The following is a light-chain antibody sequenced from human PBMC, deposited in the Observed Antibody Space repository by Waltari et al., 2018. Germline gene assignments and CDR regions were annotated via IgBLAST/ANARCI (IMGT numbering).Light chain of an antibody. V-gene: IGLV4-69*01. J-gene: IGLJ3*02. CDR3: QTGGHGTWV. Sequence: QLVLTQSPSASASLGASVKLTCTLSRGHSSNIIAWHQQQPEKGPRYLMKVNSEGSHSKGDEIPDRFSGSSSGAERYLTISSLQSEDEADYYCQTGGHGTWVFGGGTKLTVL. CDR1: RGHSSNI. CDR2: VNSEGSH.